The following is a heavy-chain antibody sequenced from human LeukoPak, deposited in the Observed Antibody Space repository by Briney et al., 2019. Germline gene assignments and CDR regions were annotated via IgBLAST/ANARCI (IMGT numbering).Heavy chain of an antibody. Sequence: GESLKISCKGSGYSFTSYWIGWVRQMPGKGLEWMGIIYPGDSDTRYSPSFQGQVTISADKSISTAYLQWSSLKASDTAMYYCARVPPGFYDSSGYYLDYWGQGTLVTVSS. CDR3: ARVPPGFYDSSGYYLDY. D-gene: IGHD3-22*01. CDR2: IYPGDSDT. CDR1: GYSFTSYW. V-gene: IGHV5-51*01. J-gene: IGHJ4*02.